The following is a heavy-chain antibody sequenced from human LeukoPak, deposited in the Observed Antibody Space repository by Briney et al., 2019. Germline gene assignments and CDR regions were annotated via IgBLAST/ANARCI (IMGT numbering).Heavy chain of an antibody. CDR1: GDIFNSYS. Sequence: GSSVKVSCKASGDIFNSYSVSWVRQAPGQGLEWMGGIIPMFGSTNYAQKFESRVTITTDQSTTTVYMELTSLTSEDTAVYYCARVGRSRGALPNFYYYMDVWGKGTTVTVSS. J-gene: IGHJ6*03. D-gene: IGHD1-26*01. CDR3: ARVGRSRGALPNFYYYMDV. V-gene: IGHV1-69*05. CDR2: IIPMFGST.